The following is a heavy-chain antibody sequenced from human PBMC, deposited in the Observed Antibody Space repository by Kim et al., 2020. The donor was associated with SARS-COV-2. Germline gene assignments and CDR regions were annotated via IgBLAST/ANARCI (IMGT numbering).Heavy chain of an antibody. V-gene: IGHV1-46*01. Sequence: YAQKFQGRVTMTRDTSTSTVYMELSSLGSEDTAVYYCARDFRPDYYGMDVWGQGTTVTVSS. CDR3: ARDFRPDYYGMDV. J-gene: IGHJ6*02.